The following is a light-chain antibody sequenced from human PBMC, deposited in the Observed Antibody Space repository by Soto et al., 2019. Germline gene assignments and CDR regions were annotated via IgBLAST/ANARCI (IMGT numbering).Light chain of an antibody. J-gene: IGKJ1*01. CDR2: QAS. CDR3: QQHEAYPRT. V-gene: IGKV1-5*03. CDR1: QNINVW. Sequence: DIQMTQSPSTLSASLGDRVTITCRASQNINVWLAWYQQKPGKAPKFLIYQASTLQSGVPSRFSGSGSGTEFTLTISSLQPDDFATYYCQQHEAYPRTFGQGTKVEIQ.